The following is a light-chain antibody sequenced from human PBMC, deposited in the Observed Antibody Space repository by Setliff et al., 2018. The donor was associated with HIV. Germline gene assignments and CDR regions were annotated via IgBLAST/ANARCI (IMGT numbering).Light chain of an antibody. Sequence: EIVLTQSPGTLSLSPGERATLSCRASQSVGSSSLAWYQQKTGQAPRLVIYSASSRAAGIPDRFSGGGSGTNFTLTISRLEPEDFAVYYCQNHASAVWTFGQGTKVDIK. CDR3: QNHASAVWT. V-gene: IGKV3-20*01. CDR2: SAS. J-gene: IGKJ1*01. CDR1: QSVGSSS.